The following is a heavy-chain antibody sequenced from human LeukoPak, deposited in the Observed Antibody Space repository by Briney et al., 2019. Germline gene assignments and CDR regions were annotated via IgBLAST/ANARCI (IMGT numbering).Heavy chain of an antibody. V-gene: IGHV1-69*05. CDR2: IIPIFGTA. D-gene: IGHD1-14*01. CDR3: AREPGP. J-gene: IGHJ5*02. CDR1: GGTFSSYA. Sequence: SVKVSCKASGGTFSSYAISWVRQAPGQGLEWMGGIIPIFGTANYAQKFQGRVTMTRNTSISTVYMHQTSLRSEDTAVYYCAREPGPWGQGTLVTVSS.